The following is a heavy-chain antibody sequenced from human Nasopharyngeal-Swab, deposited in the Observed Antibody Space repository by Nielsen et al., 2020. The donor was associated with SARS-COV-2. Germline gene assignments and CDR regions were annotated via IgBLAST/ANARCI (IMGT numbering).Heavy chain of an antibody. D-gene: IGHD5-24*01. CDR3: SGGNYTLYY. J-gene: IGHJ4*02. Sequence: GSLRLSCAASGFTFSGSGVHWVRQAPGKGLEWVGQLRSRDNFDAPAYAASIHGRFTISRDDSKTTAYLQMNSLKTEDTAVYYCSGGNYTLYYWGQGTLVTVSS. V-gene: IGHV3-73*01. CDR2: LRSRDNFDAP. CDR1: GFTFSGSG.